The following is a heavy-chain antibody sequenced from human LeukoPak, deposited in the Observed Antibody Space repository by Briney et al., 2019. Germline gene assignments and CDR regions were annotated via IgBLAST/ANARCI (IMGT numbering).Heavy chain of an antibody. CDR1: GFTFDNYA. J-gene: IGHJ4*02. V-gene: IGHV3-21*01. D-gene: IGHD6-19*01. Sequence: GGSLRLSCAASGFTFDNYAMSWVRQAPGKGLEWVSSISSSSTYIYYGDSVKGRFTISRDNADNSLSLQMNSLRAEDTAVYYCARLVGGSGWYYFDYWGQGTLVTVSS. CDR3: ARLVGGSGWYYFDY. CDR2: ISSSSTYI.